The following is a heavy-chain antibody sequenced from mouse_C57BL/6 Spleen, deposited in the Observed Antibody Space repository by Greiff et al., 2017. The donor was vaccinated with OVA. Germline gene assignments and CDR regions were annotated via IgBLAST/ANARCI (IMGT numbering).Heavy chain of an antibody. CDR2: IHPSDSDT. Sequence: VKLQQPGAELVKPGASVKVSCKASGYTFTSYWMHWVKQRPGQGLEWIGRIHPSDSDTNYNQKFKGKATLTVDKSSSTAYMQLSSLTSEDSAVYYCAMAAQATGAMDYWGQGTSVTVSS. CDR1: GYTFTSYW. J-gene: IGHJ4*01. V-gene: IGHV1-74*01. CDR3: AMAAQATGAMDY. D-gene: IGHD3-2*02.